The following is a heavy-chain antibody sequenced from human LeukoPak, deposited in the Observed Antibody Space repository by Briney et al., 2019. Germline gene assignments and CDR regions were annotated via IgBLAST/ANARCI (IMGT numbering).Heavy chain of an antibody. CDR2: IWYDGSNK. V-gene: IGHV3-33*01. CDR1: GFTFSSYG. J-gene: IGHJ4*02. D-gene: IGHD6-19*01. CDR3: AREGGREQWLVDYFDY. Sequence: PGGSLRLSCAASGFTFSSYGMHWVRQAPSKGLEWVAVIWYDGSNKYYADSVKGRFTISRDNSKNTLYLQMNSLRAEDTAVYYCAREGGREQWLVDYFDYWGQGTLVTVSS.